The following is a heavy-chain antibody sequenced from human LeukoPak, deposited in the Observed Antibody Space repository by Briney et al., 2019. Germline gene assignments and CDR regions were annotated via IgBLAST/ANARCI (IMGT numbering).Heavy chain of an antibody. V-gene: IGHV3-7*01. CDR1: GFTFSSYW. CDR3: ARARYDYVWGSYRSCPYYFDY. CDR2: IKQDGSEK. D-gene: IGHD3-16*02. J-gene: IGHJ4*02. Sequence: PGGSLRLSCAASGFTFSSYWMSWVRQAPGKGLEWVANIKQDGSEKYYVDSVKGRFTISRDNAKNSLYLQMNSLRAEDTAVYYCARARYDYVWGSYRSCPYYFDYWGQGTLVTVSS.